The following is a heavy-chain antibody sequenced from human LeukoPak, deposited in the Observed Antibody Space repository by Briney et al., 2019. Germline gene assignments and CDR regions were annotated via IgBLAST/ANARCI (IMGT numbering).Heavy chain of an antibody. CDR3: ARVNPVIFEGAFDI. D-gene: IGHD3-3*01. V-gene: IGHV4-59*01. Sequence: SETLSLTCTVSGGSISSYYWSWIRQPPGKGLEWIGYIYYSGSTNYNPSLKSRVTISVDTSKNQFSLKLSSVTAADTAVYYCARVNPVIFEGAFDIWGQGTMVTVS. J-gene: IGHJ3*02. CDR1: GGSISSYY. CDR2: IYYSGST.